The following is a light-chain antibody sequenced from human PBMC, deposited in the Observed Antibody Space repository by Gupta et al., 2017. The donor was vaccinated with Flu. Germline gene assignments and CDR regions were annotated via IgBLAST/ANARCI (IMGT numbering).Light chain of an antibody. CDR1: NTATKS. J-gene: IGLJ2*01. V-gene: IGLV3-21*02. Sequence: GQTPRITCAGVNTATKSVHWYQQKPGQAPILVVYDDNNRPSGIPERISGSNSGNTATLTISRVEAGDEADYYCQVWDSRMDHGVFGGGTELTVL. CDR3: QVWDSRMDHGV. CDR2: DDN.